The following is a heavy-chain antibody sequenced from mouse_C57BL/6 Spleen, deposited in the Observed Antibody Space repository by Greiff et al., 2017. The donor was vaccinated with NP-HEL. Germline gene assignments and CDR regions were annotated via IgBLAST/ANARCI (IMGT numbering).Heavy chain of an antibody. J-gene: IGHJ4*01. CDR2: IDPSDSET. V-gene: IGHV1-52*01. Sequence: VQLQQPGAELVRPGSSVKLSCKASGYTFTSYWMQWVKQRPIQGLEWIGNIDPSDSETHYNQKFKDKATLTVDKSSSTAYMQLSSLTSEDSAVYYCARDKVVATDYYAMDYWGQGTSVTVAS. CDR3: ARDKVVATDYYAMDY. D-gene: IGHD1-1*01. CDR1: GYTFTSYW.